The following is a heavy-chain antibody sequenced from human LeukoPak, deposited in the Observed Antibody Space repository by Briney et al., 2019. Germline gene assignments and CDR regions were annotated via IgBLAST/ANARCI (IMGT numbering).Heavy chain of an antibody. D-gene: IGHD3-22*01. CDR1: GFTSSTYW. CDR3: ARDRDSRWDFDL. Sequence: PGGSLRLSCAASGFTSSTYWMSWVRQAPGKGLGWVASIKQDGSETYYVDSVKGRFTLSRDNAKNSLYLQMNSLRADDTAVYYCARDRDSRWDFDLWGRGTLVTVSS. CDR2: IKQDGSET. J-gene: IGHJ2*01. V-gene: IGHV3-7*01.